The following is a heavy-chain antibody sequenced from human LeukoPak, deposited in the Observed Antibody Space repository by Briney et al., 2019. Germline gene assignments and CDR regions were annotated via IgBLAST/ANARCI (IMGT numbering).Heavy chain of an antibody. CDR1: GGTFSSYA. J-gene: IGHJ4*02. V-gene: IGHV1-69*04. CDR2: IIPILGIA. Sequence: SVKVSCKASGGTFSSYAISWVRQAPGQGLEWMGRIIPILGIANYAQKFQGRVTITADKSTSTAYMELSSLRSEDTAVYYCARDRALVRELWSASSFDYWGQGTLVTVSS. CDR3: ARDRALVRELWSASSFDY. D-gene: IGHD5-18*01.